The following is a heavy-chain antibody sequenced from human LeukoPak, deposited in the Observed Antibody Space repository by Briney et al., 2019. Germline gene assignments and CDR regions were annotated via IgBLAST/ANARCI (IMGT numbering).Heavy chain of an antibody. CDR3: ARWSGSRHSVDY. V-gene: IGHV3-7*04. Sequence: GGSLRLSCAASGFTFTSYWMTWVRQAPGKGLEWVANIKQDGSEKHSLDSVKGRFTISRDNAKNSLYLQMNSLRAEDTAIYYCARWSGSRHSVDYWGQGTLVTVSS. D-gene: IGHD1-26*01. CDR1: GFTFTSYW. J-gene: IGHJ4*02. CDR2: IKQDGSEK.